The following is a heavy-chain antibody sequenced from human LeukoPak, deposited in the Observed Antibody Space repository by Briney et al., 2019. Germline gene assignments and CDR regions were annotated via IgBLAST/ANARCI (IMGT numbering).Heavy chain of an antibody. D-gene: IGHD3-9*01. CDR3: ARGLRYFDWLLDYYYYYGMDV. J-gene: IGHJ6*02. CDR1: GGSFSGYY. Sequence: SDTLSLTCAVYGGSFSGYYWSWIRQPPGKGLEWIGEINQSGSTNYNPSLKSRVTISVDTSKNQFSLKLSSVTAADTAVYYCARGLRYFDWLLDYYYYYGMDVWGQGTTVTVSS. V-gene: IGHV4-34*01. CDR2: INQSGST.